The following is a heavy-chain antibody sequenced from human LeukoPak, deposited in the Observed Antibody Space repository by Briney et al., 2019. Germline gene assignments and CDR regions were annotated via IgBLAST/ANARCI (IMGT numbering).Heavy chain of an antibody. CDR3: AKDSIAVVHGGYFQH. D-gene: IGHD6-19*01. V-gene: IGHV3-23*01. CDR1: GFTFSSYA. Sequence: PGGSLRLSCAASGFTFSSYAMSWVRQAPGKGLEWVSAISGSGGSTYYADSVKGRFTISRDNSKNTLYLQMNSLRAEDTAVYYCAKDSIAVVHGGYFQHWGQGTLVTVSS. J-gene: IGHJ1*01. CDR2: ISGSGGST.